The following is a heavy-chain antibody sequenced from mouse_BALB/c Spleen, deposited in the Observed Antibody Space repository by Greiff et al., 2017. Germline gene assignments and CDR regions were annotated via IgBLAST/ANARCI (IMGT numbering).Heavy chain of an antibody. J-gene: IGHJ3*01. CDR1: GFSLTSYG. CDR3: ASPYYRYDWFAD. V-gene: IGHV2-2*02. Sequence: QVQLQQSGPGLVQPSQSLSITCTASGFSLTSYGVHWVRQSPGKGLEWLGVIWSGGSTAYNAAFISSLSISKDNSESHAFFKMNSLQANVTSIYYWASPYYRYDWFADWGQGTLVTVSA. D-gene: IGHD2-14*01. CDR2: IWSGGST.